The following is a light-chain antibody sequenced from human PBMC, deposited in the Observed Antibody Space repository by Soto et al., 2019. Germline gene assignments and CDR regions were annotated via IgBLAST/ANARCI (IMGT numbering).Light chain of an antibody. J-gene: IGLJ2*01. Sequence: QLVLTQPPSVSGAPGQRVTISCTGNSSNIGGGYAVHWYQQLPGTAPKLLIYGQGYRPSGVPDRFSGSKSGTSASLAITGLQAEDEADYYCQSYDSSLSVVFGGGTKLTVL. CDR1: SSNIGGGYA. V-gene: IGLV1-40*01. CDR3: QSYDSSLSVV. CDR2: GQG.